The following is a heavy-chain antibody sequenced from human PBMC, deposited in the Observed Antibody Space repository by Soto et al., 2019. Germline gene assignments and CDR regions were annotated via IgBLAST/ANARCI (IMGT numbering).Heavy chain of an antibody. D-gene: IGHD6-19*01. J-gene: IGHJ6*02. CDR1: GFTFSSYG. CDR2: ISYDGSNK. V-gene: IGHV3-30*18. Sequence: QVQLVESGGGVVQPGRSLRLSCAASGFTFSSYGMHWVRQAPGKGLEWVAVISYDGSNKYYADSVKGRFTISRDNSKNXLXQQMNSLRAEDTAVYYCAKDHDSGWYDYYYYYGMDVWGQGTTVTVSS. CDR3: AKDHDSGWYDYYYYYGMDV.